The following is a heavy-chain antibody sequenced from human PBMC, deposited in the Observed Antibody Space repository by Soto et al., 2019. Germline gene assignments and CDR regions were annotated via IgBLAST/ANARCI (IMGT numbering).Heavy chain of an antibody. V-gene: IGHV3-11*01. CDR2: ISSSGSTI. CDR1: GFTFSDYY. J-gene: IGHJ4*02. CDR3: ASVNDDYGDYPPAY. D-gene: IGHD4-17*01. Sequence: PGGSLRLSCAASGFTFSDYYMSWIRQAPGKGLEWVSYISSSGSTIYYADSVKGRFTISRDNAKNSLYLQMNSLRAEDTAVYYCASVNDDYGDYPPAYWGQGTLVTVSS.